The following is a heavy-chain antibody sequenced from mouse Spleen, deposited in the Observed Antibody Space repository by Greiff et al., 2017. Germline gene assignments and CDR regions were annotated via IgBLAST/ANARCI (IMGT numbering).Heavy chain of an antibody. CDR2: ISYSGST. D-gene: IGHD1-1*01. J-gene: IGHJ3*01. V-gene: IGHV3-8*02. Sequence: EVQLQQSGPSLVKPSQTLSLTCSVTGDSITSGYWNWIRKFPGNKLEYMGYISYSGSTYYNPSLKSRISITRDTSKNQYYLQLNSVTTEDTATYYCARRTYYGSSYGLAWFAYWGQGTLVTVSA. CDR3: ARRTYYGSSYGLAWFAY. CDR1: GDSITSGY.